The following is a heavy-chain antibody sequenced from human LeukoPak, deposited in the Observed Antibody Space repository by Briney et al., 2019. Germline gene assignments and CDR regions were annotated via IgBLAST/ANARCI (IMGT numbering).Heavy chain of an antibody. Sequence: SETLSLTCAVSGGSISSNKWWSWLRQAPGKGLEWLGEVVHSGSTNYNPSLKSRVTISVDKSKNQFSLRLNSVTAADTAVYYCARRDYYDNSDDNYHSFEYRGQGTLVTVSS. J-gene: IGHJ4*02. CDR2: VVHSGST. CDR1: GGSISSNKW. D-gene: IGHD3-22*01. CDR3: ARRDYYDNSDDNYHSFEY. V-gene: IGHV4-4*02.